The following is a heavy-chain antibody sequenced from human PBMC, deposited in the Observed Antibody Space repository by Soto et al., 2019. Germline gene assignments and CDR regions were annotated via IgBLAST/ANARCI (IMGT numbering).Heavy chain of an antibody. V-gene: IGHV4-30-4*01. Sequence: SETLSLTCTVSGGSISSGDYYWSWIRQPPGKGLEWIGYIYYSGSTYYNPSLKSRVTISVDTSKNQFSLKLSSVTAADTAVYYCARGLSVVAATLGVGYYYYGMDVWGQGTTVTVSS. D-gene: IGHD2-15*01. J-gene: IGHJ6*02. CDR1: GGSISSGDYY. CDR2: IYYSGST. CDR3: ARGLSVVAATLGVGYYYYGMDV.